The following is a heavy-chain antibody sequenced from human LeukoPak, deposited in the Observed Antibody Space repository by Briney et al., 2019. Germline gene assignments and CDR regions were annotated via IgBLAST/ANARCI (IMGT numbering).Heavy chain of an antibody. CDR1: GYTFTSYG. CDR3: ARGYCSGGSCYFPYFDY. D-gene: IGHD2-15*01. CDR2: ISAYNGNT. Sequence: ASVKVSCKASGYTFTSYGISWVRQAPGQGLEWMGWISAYNGNTNYAQKLQGRVTMTTDTSTSTAYMELRSLRSDDTAVYYCARGYCSGGSCYFPYFDYWGQGTLVTVSP. J-gene: IGHJ4*02. V-gene: IGHV1-18*01.